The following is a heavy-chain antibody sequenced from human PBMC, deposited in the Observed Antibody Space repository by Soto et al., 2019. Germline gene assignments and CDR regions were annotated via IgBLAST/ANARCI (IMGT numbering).Heavy chain of an antibody. D-gene: IGHD1-26*01. CDR1: GFTFSSSA. Sequence: GGSLRLSCAASGFTFSSSAMHWVRQASGKGLEWVGRIRNKANSYATANAAAVKGMFTISRDDSKNTEYLQMNSLKTEDMAVDYCTRRGLYSGSYSAFDIWGQGTMVTVSS. CDR3: TRRGLYSGSYSAFDI. CDR2: IRNKANSYAT. V-gene: IGHV3-73*01. J-gene: IGHJ3*02.